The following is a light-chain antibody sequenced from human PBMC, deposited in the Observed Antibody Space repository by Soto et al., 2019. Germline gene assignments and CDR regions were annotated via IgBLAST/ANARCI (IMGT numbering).Light chain of an antibody. CDR1: QPISSW. V-gene: IGKV1-5*03. CDR3: QQSDSTPPGT. CDR2: KAS. J-gene: IGKJ1*01. Sequence: DSQLPQSPSTLSGSVGDRVTITCRSSQPISSWSAWYQQKPWKAPKLLIDKASTLKRGVPSRVSGSGSGTDFTLTISSLQPEDFATYYCQQSDSTPPGTFGQGTKV.